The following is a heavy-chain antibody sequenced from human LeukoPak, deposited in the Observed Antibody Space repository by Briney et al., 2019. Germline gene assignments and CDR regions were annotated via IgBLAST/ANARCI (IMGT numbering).Heavy chain of an antibody. CDR3: ARDPSSRGNFDY. CDR1: TFSXYT. D-gene: IGHD5-24*01. V-gene: IGHV1-2*02. CDR2: INPNSGDT. J-gene: IGHJ4*02. Sequence: TFSXYTIXXVRQAPGQGLEWXGWINPNSGDTNYAQKFQGRVTMTRDMSINTAYVELGRLRSDDTAVYYCARDPSSRGNFDYWGQGTLVTVSS.